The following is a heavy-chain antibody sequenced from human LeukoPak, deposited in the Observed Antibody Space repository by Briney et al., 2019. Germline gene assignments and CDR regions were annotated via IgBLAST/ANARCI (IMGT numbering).Heavy chain of an antibody. CDR3: ARHRGSSSWFDY. CDR1: GGSISSYL. V-gene: IGHV4-59*08. CDR2: VYYSGST. J-gene: IGHJ4*02. D-gene: IGHD6-13*01. Sequence: SETLSLTCTVSGGSISSYLWSWIRQPPGKGLEWIGYVYYSGSTNYNPSLKSRVTISVDTSKNQFSLRLSSVSAADTAVYYCARHRGSSSWFDYWGQGTLVTVSS.